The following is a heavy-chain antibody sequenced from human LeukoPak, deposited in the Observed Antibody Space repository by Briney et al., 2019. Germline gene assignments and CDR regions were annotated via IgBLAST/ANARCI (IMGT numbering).Heavy chain of an antibody. D-gene: IGHD3-22*01. V-gene: IGHV4-59*12. J-gene: IGHJ5*02. CDR1: GGSISSYY. Sequence: SETLSLTCTVSGGSISSYYWNWIRQPPGKGLEWIGYINYSGSTNYNPSLKSRVTMSVDTSKNQFSLRVTSVTAADTAVYYCARSTTRFHYDSSGPFDPWGQGTLVTVSS. CDR3: ARSTTRFHYDSSGPFDP. CDR2: INYSGST.